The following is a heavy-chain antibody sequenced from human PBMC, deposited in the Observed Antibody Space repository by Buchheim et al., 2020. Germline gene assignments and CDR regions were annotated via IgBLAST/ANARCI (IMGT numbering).Heavy chain of an antibody. V-gene: IGHV4-30-4*01. CDR2: IYYSGST. Sequence: QVQLQESGPGLVKPSQTLSLTCTVSGGSISSGDYYWSWIRQPPGKGLEWIGYIYYSGSTYYNPSLKSRVTISVDTSKNQFFLKLSSVTAADTAVYYCARGSTSGGSWPDYYYYYGMDVWGQGTT. CDR1: GGSISSGDYY. CDR3: ARGSTSGGSWPDYYYYYGMDV. D-gene: IGHD6-13*01. J-gene: IGHJ6*02.